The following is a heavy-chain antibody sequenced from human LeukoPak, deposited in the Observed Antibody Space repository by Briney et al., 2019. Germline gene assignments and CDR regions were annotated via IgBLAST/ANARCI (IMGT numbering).Heavy chain of an antibody. CDR1: GYTFTSYD. CDR2: MNPNSGNT. D-gene: IGHD1-26*01. CDR3: ARGGPEWELAGGWGYYFDY. V-gene: IGHV1-8*01. Sequence: GASVKVSCKASGYTFTSYDINWVRQATGQGLEWMGWMNPNSGNTGYAQKFQGRVTMTRNTSISTAYMELSSLRSEDTAVYYCARGGPEWELAGGWGYYFDYWGQGTLVTVSS. J-gene: IGHJ4*02.